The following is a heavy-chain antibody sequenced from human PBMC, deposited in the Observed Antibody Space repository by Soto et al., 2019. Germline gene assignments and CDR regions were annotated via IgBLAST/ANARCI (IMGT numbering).Heavy chain of an antibody. CDR2: IIPLFGTP. CDR3: ATNEGRDGYSFDY. Sequence: EASVKVSCKASGVTFSRQDMRWVRQAPGQGLEWMGGIIPLFGTPQYAEKFQDGVTITADESTSTAYMELSSLTSDDTAVYYCATNEGRDGYSFDYWGQGTLVTVSS. D-gene: IGHD5-12*01. CDR1: GVTFSRQD. V-gene: IGHV1-69*13. J-gene: IGHJ4*02.